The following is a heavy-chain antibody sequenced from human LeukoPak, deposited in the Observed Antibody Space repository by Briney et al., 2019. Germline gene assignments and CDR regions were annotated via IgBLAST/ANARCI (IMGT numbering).Heavy chain of an antibody. V-gene: IGHV3-53*04. CDR3: ARDQRITMVRGVITYYGMDV. J-gene: IGHJ6*04. Sequence: PGGSLRLSCAASGFTVSSNYMSWVRQAPGKGLEWVSVIYSGGSTYYADSVKGRFTISRHNSKNTLYLQMNSLRAEDTAVYYCARDQRITMVRGVITYYGMDVWGTGTTVIVSS. D-gene: IGHD3-10*01. CDR2: IYSGGST. CDR1: GFTVSSNY.